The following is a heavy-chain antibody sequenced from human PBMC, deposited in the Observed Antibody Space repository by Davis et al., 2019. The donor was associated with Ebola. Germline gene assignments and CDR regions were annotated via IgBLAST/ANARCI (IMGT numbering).Heavy chain of an antibody. V-gene: IGHV3-23*01. CDR2: ISGSGGST. Sequence: GESLKISCAASGFTFSSYAMSWVRQAPGKGLEWVSAISGSGGSTYYADSVKGRFTISRDNSKNSLYLQMNSLRAEDTAVYYCARENSGVTIFARGGQGTLVTVSS. D-gene: IGHD3-3*01. CDR3: ARENSGVTIFAR. CDR1: GFTFSSYA. J-gene: IGHJ4*02.